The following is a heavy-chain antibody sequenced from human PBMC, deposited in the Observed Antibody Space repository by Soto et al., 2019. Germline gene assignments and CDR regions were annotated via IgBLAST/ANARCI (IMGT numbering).Heavy chain of an antibody. Sequence: LRLSCAASGFTFSSYAMSWVRQAPGKGLEWVSAISGSGGSTYYADSVKGRFTISRDNSKNTLYLQMNSLRAEDTAVYYCAKSYGSGSYYLGSWFDPWGQGTLVTVS. D-gene: IGHD3-10*01. V-gene: IGHV3-23*01. J-gene: IGHJ5*02. CDR2: ISGSGGST. CDR3: AKSYGSGSYYLGSWFDP. CDR1: GFTFSSYA.